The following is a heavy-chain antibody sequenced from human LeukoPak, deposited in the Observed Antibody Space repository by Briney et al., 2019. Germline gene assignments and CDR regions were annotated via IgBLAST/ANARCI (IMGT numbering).Heavy chain of an antibody. J-gene: IGHJ4*02. D-gene: IGHD3-3*01. CDR3: ARYGLNDSPCDY. Sequence: PGGSLRLSCATSGFTFSSYWMSWVRQAPGRGLEWVANIKKQDGSEKYYADSVKGRFTISRDNANNALYLQMNSLRAEDTAVYYCARYGLNDSPCDYWGQGAQVIVSS. CDR1: GFTFSSYW. CDR2: IKKQDGSEK. V-gene: IGHV3-7*01.